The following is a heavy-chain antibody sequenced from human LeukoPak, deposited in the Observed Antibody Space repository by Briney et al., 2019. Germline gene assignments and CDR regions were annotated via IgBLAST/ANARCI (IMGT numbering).Heavy chain of an antibody. CDR2: IYSDGRTT. V-gene: IGHV3-74*01. CDR1: GFTFSSSW. D-gene: IGHD6-6*01. J-gene: IGHJ4*02. CDR3: AKGTYSSSPRDY. Sequence: GGSLRLSCVASGFTFSSSWMHWVRQAPGKGLVWVSRIYSDGRTTDYADSVKGRFTISRDNAKNMLYLQMSSLSAEDTAVYYCAKGTYSSSPRDYWGQGTLVTVSS.